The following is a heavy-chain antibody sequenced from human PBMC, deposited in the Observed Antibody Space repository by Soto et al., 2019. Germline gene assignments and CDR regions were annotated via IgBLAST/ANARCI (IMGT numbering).Heavy chain of an antibody. D-gene: IGHD4-4*01. CDR1: GYTFTGYY. CDR2: INPNSGGT. CDR3: AREGRTTVTVYYGMDV. J-gene: IGHJ6*02. Sequence: ASVKVSCKASGYTFTGYYMHWVRQAPGQGLEWMGWINPNSGGTNYAQKFQGWVTMTRDTSISTAYMELSRLRSDDTAVYYCAREGRTTVTVYYGMDVWGQGTKVTVSS. V-gene: IGHV1-2*04.